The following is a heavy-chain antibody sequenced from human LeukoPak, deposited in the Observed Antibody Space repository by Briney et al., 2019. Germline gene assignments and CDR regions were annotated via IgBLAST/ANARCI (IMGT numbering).Heavy chain of an antibody. CDR3: AREGITIFGVVHDAFDI. V-gene: IGHV1-2*02. D-gene: IGHD3-3*01. Sequence: ASVKVSCKASGYTFTGYYMHWVRQAPGQGLEWMGWINPNSGGTNYAQKFQGRVTMTRDTSISTAYMELSRLRSGDTAVYYCAREGITIFGVVHDAFDIWGQGTMVTVSS. J-gene: IGHJ3*02. CDR2: INPNSGGT. CDR1: GYTFTGYY.